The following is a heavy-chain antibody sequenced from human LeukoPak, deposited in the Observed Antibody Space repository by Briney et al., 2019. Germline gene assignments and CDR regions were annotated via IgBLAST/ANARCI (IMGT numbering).Heavy chain of an antibody. CDR3: ARGSKAVVGGSYSNYYYMGV. CDR2: IYHTGST. D-gene: IGHD1-26*01. Sequence: PSETLSLTCSVSGYSYTSGHYWGWIRQPPGKGLEWIANIYHTGSTNYNPSLKSRVTISVDTSKNQFSLKLSSVTAADTAVYYCARGSKAVVGGSYSNYYYMGVWGKGTTVTVSS. V-gene: IGHV4-38-2*02. CDR1: GYSYTSGHY. J-gene: IGHJ6*03.